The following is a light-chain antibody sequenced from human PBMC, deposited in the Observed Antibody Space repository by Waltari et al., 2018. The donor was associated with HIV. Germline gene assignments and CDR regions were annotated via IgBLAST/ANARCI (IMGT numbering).Light chain of an antibody. CDR1: QDIGFS. V-gene: IGKV1-39*01. Sequence: DIHMTKSPSSLSASVGSSVTIHDRASQDIGFSVNWYQVKSGESPRLLMFAASKLQTGVPSRISGSGFGTHFSLTMTGPQPDDCAQYLCQQSYNLPFTFGQGT. CDR3: QQSYNLPFT. J-gene: IGKJ2*01. CDR2: AAS.